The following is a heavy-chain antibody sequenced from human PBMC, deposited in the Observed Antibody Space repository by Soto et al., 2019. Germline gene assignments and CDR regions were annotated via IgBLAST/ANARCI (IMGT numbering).Heavy chain of an antibody. D-gene: IGHD6-13*01. CDR3: AGDWAAAGPFDY. CDR1: GYTFTSYY. J-gene: IGHJ4*02. V-gene: IGHV1-18*04. CDR2: ISAYNGNT. Sequence: GASVKVSCKASGYTFTSYYMHWVRQAPGQGLEWMGWISAYNGNTNYAQKLQGRVTMTTDTSTGAAYMELRSLGSDDTAVYYCAGDWAAAGPFDYWGQGTLVTVSS.